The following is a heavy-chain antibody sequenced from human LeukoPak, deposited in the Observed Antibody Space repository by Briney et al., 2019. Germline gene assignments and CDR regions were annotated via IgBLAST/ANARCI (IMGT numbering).Heavy chain of an antibody. CDR1: GYTFTSYA. J-gene: IGHJ4*02. CDR3: ARVDVYSYGYRGDY. V-gene: IGHV7-4-1*02. CDR2: INTNTGNP. Sequence: ASVKVSCKASGYTFTSYAMDWVRQAPGQGLEWMAWINTNTGNPTYAQGFTGRFVLSLDTSVSTAYLQISSLKAEDTAVYYCARVDVYSYGYRGDYWGQGTLVTVSS. D-gene: IGHD5-18*01.